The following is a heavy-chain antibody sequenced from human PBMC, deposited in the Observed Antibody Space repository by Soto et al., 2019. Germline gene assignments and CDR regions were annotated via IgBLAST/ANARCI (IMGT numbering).Heavy chain of an antibody. Sequence: GGSLRLSCAASGFTFSSYSMNWVRQAPGKGLEWVSYISSSSSTIYYADSVKGRFTISRDNAKNSLYLQMNSLRAEDTAVYYCAREQYEYSSGWYFDYWGQGTLVTVSS. CDR2: ISSSSSTI. J-gene: IGHJ4*02. CDR1: GFTFSSYS. V-gene: IGHV3-48*01. D-gene: IGHD6-19*01. CDR3: AREQYEYSSGWYFDY.